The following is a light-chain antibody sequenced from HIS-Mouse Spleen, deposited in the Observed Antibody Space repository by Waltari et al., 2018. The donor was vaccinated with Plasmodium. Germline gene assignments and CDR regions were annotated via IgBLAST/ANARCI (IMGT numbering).Light chain of an antibody. CDR3: AAWDDSLNVV. Sequence: QSVLTQPPSASGTPGQRVTISCSGSSPNIGSNPVNWYQQPPGTAPKLLIYSNNQRPSGVPDRFSGSKSGTSASLAISGLQSEDEADYYCAAWDDSLNVVFGGGTKLTVL. V-gene: IGLV1-44*01. CDR1: SPNIGSNP. CDR2: SNN. J-gene: IGLJ2*01.